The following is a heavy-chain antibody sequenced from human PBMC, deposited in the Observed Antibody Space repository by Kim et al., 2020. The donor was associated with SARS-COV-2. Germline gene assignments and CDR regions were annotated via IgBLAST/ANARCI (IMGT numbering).Heavy chain of an antibody. D-gene: IGHD2-2*01. Sequence: GGSLRLSCAASGFTFSSYAMHWVRQAPGKGLEWVAVISYDGSNKYYADSVKGRFTISRDNSKNTLYLQMNSLRAEDTAVYYCARDPRRGKYQLLGSSIPGYWGQGTLVTVSS. CDR1: GFTFSSYA. J-gene: IGHJ4*02. CDR3: ARDPRRGKYQLLGSSIPGY. V-gene: IGHV3-30-3*01. CDR2: ISYDGSNK.